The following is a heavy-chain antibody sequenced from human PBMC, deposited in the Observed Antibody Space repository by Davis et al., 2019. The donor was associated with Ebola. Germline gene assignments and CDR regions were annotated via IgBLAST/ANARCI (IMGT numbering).Heavy chain of an antibody. J-gene: IGHJ6*02. V-gene: IGHV3-23*01. CDR3: ARDAFTWTISYYYYGLDV. CDR2: ISASGATT. Sequence: GESLKISCAASGFTFSSYAMTWVRQAPGKGLEWVSGISASGATTYYADSLKGRFTISRDSSNNTLFLQMNSLRAEDTAVYYCARDAFTWTISYYYYGLDVWGQGTTVTVSS. CDR1: GFTFSSYA. D-gene: IGHD3/OR15-3a*01.